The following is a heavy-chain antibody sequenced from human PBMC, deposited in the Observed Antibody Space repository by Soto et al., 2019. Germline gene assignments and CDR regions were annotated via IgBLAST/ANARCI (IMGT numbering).Heavy chain of an antibody. J-gene: IGHJ5*02. Sequence: GSLRLSCAVSGFTFNSYSMNWVRQAPGKGLEWVSSISSFSNYMYYADSVKGRFTISRDNARNSLYLQMNSLRAEDTAVYYCARGEPTKDRIFDPWGQGTLVTVSS. CDR3: ARGEPTKDRIFDP. CDR1: GFTFNSYS. V-gene: IGHV3-21*01. CDR2: ISSFSNYM.